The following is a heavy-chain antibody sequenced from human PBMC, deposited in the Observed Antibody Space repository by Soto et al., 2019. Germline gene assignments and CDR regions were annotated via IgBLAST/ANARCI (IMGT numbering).Heavy chain of an antibody. Sequence: ESLKISCEACGQTFVYFWVAWVRQVPGKGLEWMGVIYPGASDIRYSPSFEGHVTISADKSTNTAYLQWSSLEAADTAIYYCARQGTSRGSDYAAFDFWGPGTLVTVSS. V-gene: IGHV5-51*01. CDR3: ARQGTSRGSDYAAFDF. CDR2: IYPGASDI. D-gene: IGHD3-10*01. J-gene: IGHJ4*02. CDR1: GQTFVYFW.